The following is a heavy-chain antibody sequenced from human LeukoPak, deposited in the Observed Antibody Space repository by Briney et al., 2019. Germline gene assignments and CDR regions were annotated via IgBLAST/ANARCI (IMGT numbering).Heavy chain of an antibody. CDR1: GFTFSTYA. Sequence: PGGSLRLSCAVSGFTFSTYALSWVRQAPGKGLKWVSAISGNGAKTYYVDSVKGRFTISRDNSKNTLYLQMSSLRADDTAVYYCAKDLNWGLDYWGQGTLVTVSS. CDR3: AKDLNWGLDY. J-gene: IGHJ4*02. CDR2: ISGNGAKT. D-gene: IGHD7-27*01. V-gene: IGHV3-23*01.